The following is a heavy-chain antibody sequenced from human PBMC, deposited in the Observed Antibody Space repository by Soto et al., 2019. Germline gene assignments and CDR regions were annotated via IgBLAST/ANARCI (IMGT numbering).Heavy chain of an antibody. CDR1: GYTFTSYG. V-gene: IGHV1-18*01. D-gene: IGHD3-3*01. CDR3: AKALKAQQRLWICYSHFDY. Sequence: ASVKVSCKASGYTFTSYGISWVRQAPGQGLERMGWISAYNGNTNYAQKLQGRVTMTTDTSTSTAYMELRSLRSDDTAVYYCAKALKAQQRLWICYSHFDYWGQGTLVTVSS. J-gene: IGHJ4*02. CDR2: ISAYNGNT.